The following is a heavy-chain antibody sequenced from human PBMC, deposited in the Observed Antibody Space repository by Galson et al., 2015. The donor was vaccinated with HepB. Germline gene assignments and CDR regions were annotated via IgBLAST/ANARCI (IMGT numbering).Heavy chain of an antibody. Sequence: SVKVSCKASGGTFSSYTISRVRQAPGQGLEWMGRIIPILGIANYAQKFQGRVTITADKSTSTAYMELSSLRSEDTAVYYCARGYYDSSGSTNDAFDIWGQGTMVTVSS. CDR2: IIPILGIA. CDR1: GGTFSSYT. D-gene: IGHD3-22*01. V-gene: IGHV1-69*02. CDR3: ARGYYDSSGSTNDAFDI. J-gene: IGHJ3*02.